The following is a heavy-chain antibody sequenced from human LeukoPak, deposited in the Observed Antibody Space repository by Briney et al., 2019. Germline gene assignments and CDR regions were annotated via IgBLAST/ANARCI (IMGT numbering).Heavy chain of an antibody. V-gene: IGHV3-11*01. D-gene: IGHD3-3*01. CDR1: GLTFSAYN. CDR3: ARAGFDYGMDV. Sequence: GGSLRLSCAASGLTFSAYNLSWIRQAPGKGLEWVSYISSSGSTIYYADSVKGRFTISRDNAKNSLYLQMNSLRAEDTAVYYCARAGFDYGMDVWGQGTTVTVSS. J-gene: IGHJ6*02. CDR2: ISSSGSTI.